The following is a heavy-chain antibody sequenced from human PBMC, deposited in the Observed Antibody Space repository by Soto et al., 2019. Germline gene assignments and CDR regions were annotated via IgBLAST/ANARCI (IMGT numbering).Heavy chain of an antibody. V-gene: IGHV4-30-2*01. CDR3: ARGRDTAMVSKGNWFDP. CDR2: IDHSGTT. D-gene: IGHD5-18*01. J-gene: IGHJ5*02. Sequence: SETLSLTCAVSGGSISSGGYSWSWIRQPPGKGLEWIGDIDHSGTTYYSPSLQSRVTISVDKPKNQISLKLSSVTVADTAVYYCARGRDTAMVSKGNWFDPWGQGTPVTVSS. CDR1: GGSISSGGYS.